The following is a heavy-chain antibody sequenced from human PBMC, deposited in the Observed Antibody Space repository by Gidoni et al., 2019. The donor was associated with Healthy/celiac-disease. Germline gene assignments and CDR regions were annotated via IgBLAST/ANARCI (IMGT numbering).Heavy chain of an antibody. J-gene: IGHJ6*02. D-gene: IGHD3-3*01. V-gene: IGHV3-21*01. CDR1: GFTFSSYS. CDR3: ARVTLRFLEWLPTQERPREFGGMDV. CDR2: ISSSSSYI. Sequence: EVQLVESGGGLVKPGGSRRLSYAASGFTFSSYSMNWVRQAPGKGLEWVSSISSSSSYIYYADSVKGRFTISRDNAKNSLYLQMNSLRAEDTAVYYCARVTLRFLEWLPTQERPREFGGMDVWGQGTRSPSP.